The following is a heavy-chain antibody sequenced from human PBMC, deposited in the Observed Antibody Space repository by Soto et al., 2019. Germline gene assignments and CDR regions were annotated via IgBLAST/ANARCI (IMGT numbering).Heavy chain of an antibody. V-gene: IGHV3-7*01. CDR2: IKQDGSEK. D-gene: IGHD7-27*01. Sequence: EVQLVESGGGLVQPGGSLRLSCAASGFTFSSYWMSWVRQAPGKGLEWVANIKQDGSEKYYVDSVKGRFTISRDNAKNSLYLQMNSLRAEVTAVYYCARGLGIRGNWFDPWGQGTLVTVSS. CDR1: GFTFSSYW. CDR3: ARGLGIRGNWFDP. J-gene: IGHJ5*02.